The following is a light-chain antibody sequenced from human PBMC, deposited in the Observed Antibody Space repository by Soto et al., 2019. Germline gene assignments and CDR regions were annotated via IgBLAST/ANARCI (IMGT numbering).Light chain of an antibody. CDR3: QQSYSTPPYT. CDR2: AAS. CDR1: QSISND. Sequence: DIQMTQSPSSLSASVGDTVTITCRASQSISNDLYWYQQKPGKAPKLLIYAASTLQGGVPSRFSGSGSGTDFTLTISSLQPEDFVTYYCQQSYSTPPYTFGQGTRLEIK. J-gene: IGKJ2*01. V-gene: IGKV1-39*01.